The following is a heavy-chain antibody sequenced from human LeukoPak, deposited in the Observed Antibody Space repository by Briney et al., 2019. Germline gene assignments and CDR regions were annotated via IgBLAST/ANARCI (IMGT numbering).Heavy chain of an antibody. CDR1: GYTFTSYA. J-gene: IGHJ6*02. V-gene: IGHV1-3*01. D-gene: IGHD3-3*01. Sequence: ASVKVSCKASGYTFTSYAMHWVRQAPGQRLEWMGWINAGSGNTKYSQKFQGRVTITRDTSTSTAYMELRSLRSDDTAVYYCARDSPDFWNPTYYYYGMDVWGQGTTVTVSS. CDR2: INAGSGNT. CDR3: ARDSPDFWNPTYYYYGMDV.